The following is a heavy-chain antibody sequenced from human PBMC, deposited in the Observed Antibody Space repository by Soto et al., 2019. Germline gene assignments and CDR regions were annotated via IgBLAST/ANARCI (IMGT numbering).Heavy chain of an antibody. Sequence: GGSLRLSCAASGFTFSSYAMSWVRQAPGKGLEWVSAISGSGGSTYYADSVKGRFTISRDNSKNTLYLQMKSLRAEETAVYYCAKAGVVVPAAMMGINYYYYYYMDVWGKGTTVTVSS. J-gene: IGHJ6*03. D-gene: IGHD2-2*01. V-gene: IGHV3-23*01. CDR2: ISGSGGST. CDR3: AKAGVVVPAAMMGINYYYYYYMDV. CDR1: GFTFSSYA.